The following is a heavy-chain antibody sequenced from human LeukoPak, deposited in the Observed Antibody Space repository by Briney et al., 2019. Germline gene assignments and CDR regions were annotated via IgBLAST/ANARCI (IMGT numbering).Heavy chain of an antibody. CDR1: GFTLNRYS. Sequence: GGSLRLSCAASGFTLNRYSMNWVRQAPGKGLEWVSYISSSSIGSTIYYTDWVKGRFTNSRDSDNKSRYMQMNSLRADDTAVYYCARLYGGYSGRIDYWGQGTLVTVSS. J-gene: IGHJ4*02. CDR2: ISSSSIGSTI. D-gene: IGHD4-23*01. CDR3: ARLYGGYSGRIDY. V-gene: IGHV3-48*01.